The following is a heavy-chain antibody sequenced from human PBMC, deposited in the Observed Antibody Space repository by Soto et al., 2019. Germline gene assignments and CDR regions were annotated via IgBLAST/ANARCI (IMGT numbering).Heavy chain of an antibody. Sequence: PGGSLRLSCAASGFTFSSYGMHWVRQAPGKGLEWVAVIWYDGSNKYYADSVKGRFTISRDNSKNTLYLQMNSLRAEDTAVYYCARDGSSWYAPLVYGMDVWGQGTTVTVSS. CDR3: ARDGSSWYAPLVYGMDV. CDR1: GFTFSSYG. D-gene: IGHD6-13*01. J-gene: IGHJ6*02. CDR2: IWYDGSNK. V-gene: IGHV3-33*01.